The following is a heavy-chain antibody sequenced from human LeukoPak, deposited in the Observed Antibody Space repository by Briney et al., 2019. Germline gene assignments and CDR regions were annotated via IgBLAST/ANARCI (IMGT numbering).Heavy chain of an antibody. CDR3: ARESSGSQRGIDY. D-gene: IGHD5-12*01. CDR1: GFTFSSYG. CDR2: IWYDGSNK. V-gene: IGHV3-33*01. Sequence: GRSLRLSCAASGFTFSSYGMHWVRQAPGKGLEWVAVIWYDGSNKYYADSVKGRLTISRDNSKNTLYLQMNSLRAEDTAVYYCARESSGSQRGIDYWGQGTLVTVSS. J-gene: IGHJ4*02.